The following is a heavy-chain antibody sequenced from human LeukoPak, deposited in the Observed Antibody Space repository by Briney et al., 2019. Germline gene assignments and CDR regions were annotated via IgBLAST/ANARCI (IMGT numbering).Heavy chain of an antibody. Sequence: PGGSLRLSCAASGFTFSSYATSWVRQAPGKGLEWVSAISGSGSSTYYAESVKGRFTISRDNSKNTLYVQMNSLRAEDTAEYYCAKALSHCSGGSCYSAVDYWGQGTLVTVSS. CDR2: ISGSGSST. CDR1: GFTFSSYA. D-gene: IGHD2-15*01. J-gene: IGHJ4*02. CDR3: AKALSHCSGGSCYSAVDY. V-gene: IGHV3-23*01.